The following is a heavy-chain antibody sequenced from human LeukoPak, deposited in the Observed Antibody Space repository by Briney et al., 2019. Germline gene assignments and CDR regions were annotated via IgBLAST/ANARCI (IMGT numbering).Heavy chain of an antibody. V-gene: IGHV4-31*03. Sequence: SETLSLTCTVSGGSISSSSYYWGWIRQHPGKGLEWIGYIYYSGSTYYNPSLKSRVTISVDTSKNQFSLKLSSVTAADTAVYYCAAVVRTRSYDAFDIWGQGTMVTVSS. CDR3: AAVVRTRSYDAFDI. CDR1: GGSISSSSYY. J-gene: IGHJ3*02. D-gene: IGHD2-21*01. CDR2: IYYSGST.